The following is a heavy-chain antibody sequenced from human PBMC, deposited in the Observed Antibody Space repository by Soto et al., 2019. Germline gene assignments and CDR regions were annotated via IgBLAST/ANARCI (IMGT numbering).Heavy chain of an antibody. Sequence: EVQLVETGGSSIQSGGSLRLSCAASGFTVADNYMIWVRQPPGKGLEWVSTTFSGGTTKYASSVKGRFTVSRDISKNTLYLQMNNLRAEDTALYYCARKPPSAIQGWAFGMDVWGQGTTVSVSS. D-gene: IGHD2-2*01. CDR1: GFTVADNY. V-gene: IGHV3-53*02. J-gene: IGHJ6*02. CDR2: TFSGGTT. CDR3: ARKPPSAIQGWAFGMDV.